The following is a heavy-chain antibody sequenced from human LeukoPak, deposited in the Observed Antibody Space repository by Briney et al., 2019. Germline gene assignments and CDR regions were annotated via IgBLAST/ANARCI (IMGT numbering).Heavy chain of an antibody. CDR3: ARDSREYYDILTGYSPFYYYYGMDV. V-gene: IGHV4-30-4*01. CDR1: GGSISSGDYY. Sequence: SQTLSLTCTVSGGSISSGDYYWSWIRQPPGKGLEWIGYIYYSGSTYYNPSLKSRVTISVDTSKNQFSLKLSSVTAADTAVYYCARDSREYYDILTGYSPFYYYYGMDVWGQGTTVTVSS. J-gene: IGHJ6*02. D-gene: IGHD3-9*01. CDR2: IYYSGST.